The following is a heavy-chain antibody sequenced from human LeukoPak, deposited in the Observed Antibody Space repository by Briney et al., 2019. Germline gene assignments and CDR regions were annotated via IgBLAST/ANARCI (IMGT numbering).Heavy chain of an antibody. V-gene: IGHV3-23*01. J-gene: IGHJ4*02. CDR3: ATRLGGEY. Sequence: PGGSLRLSCTASGITFGSYPMTWVRQAPGKGLEWVSTITTEGVGTYYADSVKGRFAISRDNARSTLYLQMNSLRAEDTALYYCATRLGGEYWGQGTLVTVSS. CDR1: GITFGSYP. D-gene: IGHD3-9*01. CDR2: ITTEGVGT.